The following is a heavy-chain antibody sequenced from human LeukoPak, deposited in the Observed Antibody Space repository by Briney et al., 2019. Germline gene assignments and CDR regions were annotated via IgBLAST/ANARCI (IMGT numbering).Heavy chain of an antibody. V-gene: IGHV5-51*01. D-gene: IGHD3-10*01. CDR2: IYPGDSDT. Sequence: GESLKISCKGSGYSFNTYWIAWVRQMPGKGLEWMGIIYPGDSDTRYSPSFQGQVTMSADKSISTAYLQWSSLKASDTAMYYCARQSRGSGSFFTWNWGQGTLVTVSS. CDR1: GYSFNTYW. CDR3: ARQSRGSGSFFTWN. J-gene: IGHJ4*02.